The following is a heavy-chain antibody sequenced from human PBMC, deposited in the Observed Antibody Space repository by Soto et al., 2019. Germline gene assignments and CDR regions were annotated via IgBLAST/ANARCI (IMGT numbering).Heavy chain of an antibody. CDR3: AKGGRQWLVTSDFNY. CDR2: VSHDGRNT. D-gene: IGHD6-19*01. CDR1: GFTSSDYA. J-gene: IGHJ4*02. Sequence: PGGSLRLSCAASGFTSSDYAMHWDRQAPGKGLEWVAVVSHDGRNTHYADSEKGRFTISRDSSKNTVSLEMTSLRAEDTAVYYCAKGGRQWLVTSDFNYWGQGALVTVS. V-gene: IGHV3-30*18.